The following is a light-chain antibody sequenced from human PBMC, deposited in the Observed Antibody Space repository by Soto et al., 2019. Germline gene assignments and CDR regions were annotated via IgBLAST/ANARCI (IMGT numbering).Light chain of an antibody. J-gene: IGLJ2*01. CDR3: SSYAGSRYVV. V-gene: IGLV2-8*01. Sequence: QAVVTQPPSASGSPGQSVTISCTGTSSDVGGYNYVSWYQQHPGKAPKLMIYEVSKRPSGVPDRFSGSKSGNTASLTVSGLQAEDEADYYCSSYAGSRYVVFGGGTQLTVL. CDR2: EVS. CDR1: SSDVGGYNY.